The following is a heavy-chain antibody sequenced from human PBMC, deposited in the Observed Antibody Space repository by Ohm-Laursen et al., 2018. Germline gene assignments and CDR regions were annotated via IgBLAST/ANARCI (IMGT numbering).Heavy chain of an antibody. CDR3: ARLEYCSGDTCYGDY. J-gene: IGHJ4*02. CDR2: IHNSGST. V-gene: IGHV4-59*12. D-gene: IGHD2-15*01. Sequence: SETLSLTCTVSGGSISSYYWSWVRQPPGKGLEWIGYIHNSGSTNYNPSLKSRVTMSIDTSKNQFSLKLTSVTAADTAVYYCARLEYCSGDTCYGDYWGQGTLVTVSS. CDR1: GGSISSYY.